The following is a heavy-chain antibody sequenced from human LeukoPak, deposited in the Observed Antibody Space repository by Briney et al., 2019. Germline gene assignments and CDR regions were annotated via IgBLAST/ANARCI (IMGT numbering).Heavy chain of an antibody. J-gene: IGHJ4*02. Sequence: GGSLRLSCAASGFTFDDYAMHWVRQAPGKGLEWVSGISWNSGSIGYADSVKGRFTISRDNAKNSLYLQMNSLRAEDTALYYCAKDRSGYADDRGFDYWGQGTLVTVSS. D-gene: IGHD4-17*01. CDR1: GFTFDDYA. CDR3: AKDRSGYADDRGFDY. CDR2: ISWNSGSI. V-gene: IGHV3-9*01.